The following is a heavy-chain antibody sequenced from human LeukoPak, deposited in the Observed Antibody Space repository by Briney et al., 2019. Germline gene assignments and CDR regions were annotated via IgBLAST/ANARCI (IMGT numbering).Heavy chain of an antibody. CDR2: ISGSGGST. Sequence: GGSLRLSCAASGFTFSSYATSWVRQAPGKGLEWVSAISGSGGSTYYADSVKGRFTISRDNSKNTLYLQMNSLRAEDTAVYYCAKDLGSGWYHWFDPWGQGTLVTVSS. CDR3: AKDLGSGWYHWFDP. V-gene: IGHV3-23*01. J-gene: IGHJ5*02. CDR1: GFTFSSYA. D-gene: IGHD6-19*01.